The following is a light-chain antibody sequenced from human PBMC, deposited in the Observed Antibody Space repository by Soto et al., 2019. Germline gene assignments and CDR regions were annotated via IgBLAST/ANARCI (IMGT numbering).Light chain of an antibody. V-gene: IGKV1-39*01. Sequence: DIQMTQFPSSLSASVGDRVSISCRASQSIRSHLNWYQQRPGKAPKLLISAASSLQSEVPSRFSGTGSGTDFTLTISSLQPEDFATYYCQQTYSHLRTFGQGTKVEVK. CDR2: AAS. CDR3: QQTYSHLRT. CDR1: QSIRSH. J-gene: IGKJ1*01.